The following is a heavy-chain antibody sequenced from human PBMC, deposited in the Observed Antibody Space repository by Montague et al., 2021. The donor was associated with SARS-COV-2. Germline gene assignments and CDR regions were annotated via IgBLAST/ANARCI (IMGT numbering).Heavy chain of an antibody. Sequence: SETLSLTRTVSNASITTSNWWTWVRPAPGKGLEWVGEIQHSGTLNYNPSLKSRVTISVDTSKNHFSLNLNSVTAADTALYFCARRIRITVFRGVPLTTHSLESWGQGIMVTVSS. CDR2: IQHSGTL. V-gene: IGHV4/OR15-8*01. D-gene: IGHD3-10*01. CDR1: NASITTSNW. CDR3: ARRIRITVFRGVPLTTHSLES. J-gene: IGHJ4*02.